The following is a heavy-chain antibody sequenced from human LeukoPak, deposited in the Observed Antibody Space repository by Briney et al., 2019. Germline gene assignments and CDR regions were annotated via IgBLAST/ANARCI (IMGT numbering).Heavy chain of an antibody. V-gene: IGHV4-31*03. Sequence: SQTLSLTCTVSGGSISSGGYYWSWIRQHPGKGLEWLGYIYYSGSTYYNPSLKSRVTISVDTSKNQFSLKLTSVTAADTAVYSCARVERYYGSGSDYWGQGTLVTVSS. D-gene: IGHD3-10*01. CDR3: ARVERYYGSGSDY. CDR1: GGSISSGGYY. J-gene: IGHJ4*02. CDR2: IYYSGST.